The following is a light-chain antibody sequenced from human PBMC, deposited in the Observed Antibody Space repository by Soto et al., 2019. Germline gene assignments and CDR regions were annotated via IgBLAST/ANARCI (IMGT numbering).Light chain of an antibody. CDR2: EGS. Sequence: QSVLTQPASVSGSPGQSSTISCTGTSSDVGSYNLVSWYQQHPGKAPKLMIYEGSKRPSGVSNRFSGSKSGNTASLTISGIHAEDEADYYCCSYAGSSTFYVFGTGTKVTVL. J-gene: IGLJ1*01. CDR1: SSDVGSYNL. V-gene: IGLV2-23*01. CDR3: CSYAGSSTFYV.